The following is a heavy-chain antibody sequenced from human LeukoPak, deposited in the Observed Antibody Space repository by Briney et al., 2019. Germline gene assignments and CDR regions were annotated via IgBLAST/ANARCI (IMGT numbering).Heavy chain of an antibody. D-gene: IGHD3-22*01. V-gene: IGHV1-2*02. Sequence: ASVKVSCKASGYTFTGYYMHWVRQAPGQGLEWMGWLNPNSGGTNYAQKFQGRVTMTRDTSISTAYMELSRLRSDDTAVYYCARGMGSSGYRVYYYYMDVWGKGTTVTVSS. CDR1: GYTFTGYY. CDR3: ARGMGSSGYRVYYYYMDV. J-gene: IGHJ6*03. CDR2: LNPNSGGT.